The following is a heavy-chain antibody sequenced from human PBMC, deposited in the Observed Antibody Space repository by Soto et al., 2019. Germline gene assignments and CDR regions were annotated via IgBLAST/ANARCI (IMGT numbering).Heavy chain of an antibody. D-gene: IGHD3-3*01. CDR3: GRDPDPEGFWPFDP. CDR1: GFTLDKYT. V-gene: IGHV3-23*05. CDR2: SFSSGGT. J-gene: IGHJ5*02. Sequence: PGGSLRLSCAAFGFTLDKYTMGWVRQAPGKGLEWVAESFSSGGTQYADSVKGRFTISRDNSRNMVFLQMNGLRVEDTALYYCGRDPDPEGFWPFDPGARGARATVP.